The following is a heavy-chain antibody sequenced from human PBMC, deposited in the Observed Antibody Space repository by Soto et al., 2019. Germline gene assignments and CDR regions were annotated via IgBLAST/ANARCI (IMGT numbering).Heavy chain of an antibody. CDR1: GFTFSSFA. J-gene: IGHJ4*02. CDR2: ISYDGSNK. Sequence: PGGALRPSCGGSGFTFSSFALHWVRQAPGKGLEWVAVISYDGSNKYYADSVKGRFTISRDNSKNTLYLQMNSLRAEDTAVYYCAGGTYYFDYSGQGTQVTVSS. D-gene: IGHD3-16*01. V-gene: IGHV3-30-3*01. CDR3: AGGTYYFDY.